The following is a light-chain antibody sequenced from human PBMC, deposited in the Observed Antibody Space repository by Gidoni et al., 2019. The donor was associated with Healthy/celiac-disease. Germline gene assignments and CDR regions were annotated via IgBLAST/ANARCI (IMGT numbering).Light chain of an antibody. CDR1: QSISSY. J-gene: IGKJ4*01. V-gene: IGKV1-39*01. CDR3: QQSYSTPPT. CDR2: AAS. Sequence: DMQMTQSPSSLSASVGDRVTITCRASQSISSYLNWYQQKPEKAPKLLIYAASSLQSGVPSRCSGSGSGTDFTLTISSLQPEDFATYYCQQSYSTPPTFGGGTKVEIK.